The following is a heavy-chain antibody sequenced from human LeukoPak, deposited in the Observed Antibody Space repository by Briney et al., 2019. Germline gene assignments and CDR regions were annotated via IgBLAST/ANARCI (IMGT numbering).Heavy chain of an antibody. V-gene: IGHV4-30-4*01. J-gene: IGHJ3*02. Sequence: PSETLSLTCTVSGGFISTGGYYWSWIRQSPGKGLEWIGYISNSGGTYHNPSLKSRVSISVDTSRSQFSLELTSLTAADTAVYYCATTSKYIGSGRDDSFDIWGQGTMVSVSS. CDR2: ISNSGGT. CDR3: ATTSKYIGSGRDDSFDI. CDR1: GGFISTGGYY. D-gene: IGHD3-10*01.